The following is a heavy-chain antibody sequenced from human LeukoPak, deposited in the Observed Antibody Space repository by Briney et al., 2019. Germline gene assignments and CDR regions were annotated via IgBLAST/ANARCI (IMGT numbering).Heavy chain of an antibody. J-gene: IGHJ4*02. V-gene: IGHV6-1*01. CDR1: GDSVSSNSAA. CDR2: TYYRSKWYS. D-gene: IGHD6-6*01. CDR3: GRHRIAARYPVDY. Sequence: SQTLSLTCAISGDSVSSNSAAWNWIRQSPSRDLEWLGRTYYRSKWYSEYALSMKSRIIFNPDTSKNHFSLRLRSVTAADTAMYHCGRHRIAARYPVDYWGQGILVTVSS.